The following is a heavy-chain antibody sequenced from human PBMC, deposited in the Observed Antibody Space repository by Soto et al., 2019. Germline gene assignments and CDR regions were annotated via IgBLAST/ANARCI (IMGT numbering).Heavy chain of an antibody. CDR2: ISYDGSNK. D-gene: IGHD5-12*01. CDR1: GLTFSSYA. J-gene: IGHJ2*01. Sequence: QVQLVESGGGVVQPGRSLRLSCAASGLTFSSYAMHWVGQAPGKGLEWVAVISYDGSNKYYADSVKGRFTISRDNSKNTLYLQMNSLRAEDTAVYYCARGMATRSYWYFDLWGRGTLVTVSS. CDR3: ARGMATRSYWYFDL. V-gene: IGHV3-30-3*01.